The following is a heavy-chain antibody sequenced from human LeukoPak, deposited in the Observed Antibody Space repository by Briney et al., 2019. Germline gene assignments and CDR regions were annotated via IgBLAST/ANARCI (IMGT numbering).Heavy chain of an antibody. J-gene: IGHJ5*02. Sequence: ASVKVSCKASGYTFTSYYMHWVRQAPGQGLEWMGIINPGGGSTSYAQKFQGRVTMTRDTSTSTVYMELSSLRSEDTAVYYCARDPGTMVRDNWFDPWGQGTLVTVSS. D-gene: IGHD3-10*01. CDR1: GYTFTSYY. CDR2: INPGGGST. V-gene: IGHV1-46*01. CDR3: ARDPGTMVRDNWFDP.